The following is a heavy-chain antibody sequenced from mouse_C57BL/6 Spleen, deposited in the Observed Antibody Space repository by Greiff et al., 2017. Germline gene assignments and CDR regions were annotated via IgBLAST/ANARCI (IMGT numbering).Heavy chain of an antibody. CDR3: ARYFPDSSGYLAWFAY. Sequence: EVKLVESGGGLVQPGGSLSLSCAASGFTFTDYYMSWVRQPPGKSLEWLGFIRNKANGYTTEYSGSVKGRFTISRDNSQSILYLQMNDMQAEDSATDYCARYFPDSSGYLAWFAYWGQGTLVTVSA. CDR2: IRNKANGYTT. J-gene: IGHJ3*01. V-gene: IGHV7-3*01. CDR1: GFTFTDYY. D-gene: IGHD3-2*02.